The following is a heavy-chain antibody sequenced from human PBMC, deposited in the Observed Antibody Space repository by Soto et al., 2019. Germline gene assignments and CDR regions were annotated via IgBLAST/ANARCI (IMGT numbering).Heavy chain of an antibody. J-gene: IGHJ4*02. CDR1: GVDFSSYA. V-gene: IGHV3-23*01. CDR2: ITDTGDST. D-gene: IGHD2-15*01. CDR3: AKDAAGRVAARFEH. Sequence: EVQILESGGGLVQPGGSLRLSCSASGVDFSSYAMSWVHQAPGKGLDWVSSITDTGDSTYYSDSVKGRFTVSRDNSKNTLFLQMNSLRVEDTAIYYCAKDAAGRVAARFEHCGQGSLVTVSS.